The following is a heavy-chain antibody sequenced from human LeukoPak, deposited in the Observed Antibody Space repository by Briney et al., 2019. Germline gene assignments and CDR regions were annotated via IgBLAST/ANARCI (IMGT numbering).Heavy chain of an antibody. V-gene: IGHV1-8*01. CDR1: GYTFTSSY. J-gene: IGHJ5*02. Sequence: ASVKVSCKAYGYTFTSSYINWVRQATGQWLEWMGWMNRKNGNTGYAQKYQGRVTMTRDTSISTAYLELSSLRSEDTAVYYCARGIAAVPPPYWFDPWGQGTLVTVSS. D-gene: IGHD6-13*01. CDR2: MNRKNGNT. CDR3: ARGIAAVPPPYWFDP.